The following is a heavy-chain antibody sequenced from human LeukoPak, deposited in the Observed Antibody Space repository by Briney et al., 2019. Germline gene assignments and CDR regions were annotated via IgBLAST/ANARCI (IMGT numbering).Heavy chain of an antibody. D-gene: IGHD3-10*01. CDR2: IRYDGNNK. CDR1: GFTLITYG. CDR3: AKDRVSYGSGEFDY. V-gene: IGHV3-30*02. J-gene: IGHJ4*02. Sequence: GGSLRLSCAVSGFTLITYGIHWVRQAPGKGLQWVAHIRYDGNNKYYVDSVQGRFSISRDNSKNTVYLHMSSLRAEDTAVYYCAKDRVSYGSGEFDYWGQGTLVTVSS.